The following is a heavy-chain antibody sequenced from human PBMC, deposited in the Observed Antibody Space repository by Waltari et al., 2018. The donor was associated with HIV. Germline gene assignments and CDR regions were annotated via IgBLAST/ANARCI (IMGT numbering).Heavy chain of an antibody. D-gene: IGHD1-26*01. Sequence: QLQLQESGPGLVKPSETLSLTCTVSAGSITDSSGYYHWGWIRQPPGKELEWIGNIHYSGNTFYNPSLRSRVTISADKSKNQFSLKLRSVTAADTAVYFCMRHRGYFPPDYWGQGTLVTVSS. J-gene: IGHJ4*02. CDR1: AGSITDSSGYYH. CDR3: MRHRGYFPPDY. V-gene: IGHV4-39*01. CDR2: IHYSGNT.